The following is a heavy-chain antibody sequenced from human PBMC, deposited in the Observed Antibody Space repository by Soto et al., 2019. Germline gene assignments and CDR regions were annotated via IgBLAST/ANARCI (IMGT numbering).Heavy chain of an antibody. Sequence: GVSLRLSCAASGFTFSSYGMHWVRQAPGKGLEWVAVISYDGSNKYYADSVKGRFTISRDNSKNTLYLQMNSLRAEDTAVYYCAKDLSRWSLYSGGELLEFYGMAVWGQGTTFPVSS. CDR1: GFTFSSYG. V-gene: IGHV3-30*18. J-gene: IGHJ6*02. CDR2: ISYDGSNK. CDR3: AKDLSRWSLYSGGELLEFYGMAV. D-gene: IGHD1-26*01.